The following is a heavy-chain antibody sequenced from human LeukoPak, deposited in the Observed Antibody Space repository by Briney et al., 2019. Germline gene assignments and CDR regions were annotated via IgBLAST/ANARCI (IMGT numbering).Heavy chain of an antibody. V-gene: IGHV1-69*05. CDR3: ARGRRRVAGPIKLYYFDY. CDR1: GGTFSSYA. Sequence: GASVKVSCKASGGTFSSYAISWVRQAPGQGLEWMGGIIPIFGTANYAQKYQGRVTITTDESTSTAYMELSSLRSEDTAVYYCARGRRRVAGPIKLYYFDYWGQGTLVTVSS. D-gene: IGHD6-19*01. J-gene: IGHJ4*02. CDR2: IIPIFGTA.